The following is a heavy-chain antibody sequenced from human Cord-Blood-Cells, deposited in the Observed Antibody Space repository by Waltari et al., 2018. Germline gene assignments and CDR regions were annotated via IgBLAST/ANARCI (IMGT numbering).Heavy chain of an antibody. D-gene: IGHD3-10*01. J-gene: IGHJ4*02. CDR3: ARFVPYYYGSGSYFDY. Sequence: QLQLQESGPGLVKPSETLSLTCTVSGGSISSSSYYWGWIRQPPGKGLEWSGSSYYSGSTYYNPSLKSRVTISVDTSKNQFSLKLSSVTAADTAVYYCARFVPYYYGSGSYFDYWGQGTLVTVSS. V-gene: IGHV4-39*01. CDR1: GGSISSSSYY. CDR2: SYYSGST.